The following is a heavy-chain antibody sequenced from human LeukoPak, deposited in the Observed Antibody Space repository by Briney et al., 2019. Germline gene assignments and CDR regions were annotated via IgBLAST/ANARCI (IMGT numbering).Heavy chain of an antibody. Sequence: GGSLRLSCAASGFTFSSYEMDWVRQAPGKGLEWVSYISESGTSTYYTNSVKGRFTISRDNAKNSLYLQMNSLRAEDTALYYCVPHKPSPPHYNMDVWGKGTTVTVSS. CDR3: VPHKPSPPHYNMDV. V-gene: IGHV3-48*03. J-gene: IGHJ6*03. CDR1: GFTFSSYE. CDR2: ISESGTST.